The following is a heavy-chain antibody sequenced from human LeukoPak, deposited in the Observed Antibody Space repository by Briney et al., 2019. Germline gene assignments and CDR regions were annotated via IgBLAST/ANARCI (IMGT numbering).Heavy chain of an antibody. D-gene: IGHD3-9*01. J-gene: IGHJ4*02. Sequence: PGGSLRLPCAASGFTVSSHFMSWVRQAPGKGLEWVSVIYSGGSTYNADSVKGRFTISRDNSKNTLYLQMNSLRAEDTAVYYCAREPLTGYHGFDYWGQGTLVTVSS. V-gene: IGHV3-53*01. CDR3: AREPLTGYHGFDY. CDR1: GFTVSSHF. CDR2: IYSGGST.